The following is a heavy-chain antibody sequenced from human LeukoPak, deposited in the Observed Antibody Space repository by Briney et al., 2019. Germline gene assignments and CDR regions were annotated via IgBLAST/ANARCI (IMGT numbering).Heavy chain of an antibody. V-gene: IGHV3-74*01. CDR2: INSDGSST. CDR1: GFTFSSYW. CDR3: ARAHSSSWYLGGYYYGMDV. D-gene: IGHD6-13*01. Sequence: GGSLRLSCAASGFTFSSYWMHWVRQAPGKGLVWVSRINSDGSSTSYADSVKGRFTISRDNAKNMLYLQMNSLRAEDTAVYYCARAHSSSWYLGGYYYGMDVWGQGTTVTVSS. J-gene: IGHJ6*02.